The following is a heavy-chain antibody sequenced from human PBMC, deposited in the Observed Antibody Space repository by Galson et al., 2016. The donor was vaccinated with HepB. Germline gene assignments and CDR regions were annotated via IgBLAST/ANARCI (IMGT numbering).Heavy chain of an antibody. D-gene: IGHD4-17*01. J-gene: IGHJ3*02. CDR1: GFTFRSYW. Sequence: GFTFRSYWMHWVRQGPGKGLVWVSRINSDGSSTRYVDSVKGRFTISRDNAKNTLYLQMNSLRAGDTAVYYCARDRDYANAFDIWGQGTMVTVAS. CDR3: ARDRDYANAFDI. CDR2: INSDGSST. V-gene: IGHV3-74*01.